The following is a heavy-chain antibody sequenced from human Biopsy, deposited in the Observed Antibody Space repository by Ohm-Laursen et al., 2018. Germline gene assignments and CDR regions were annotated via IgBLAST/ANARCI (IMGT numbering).Heavy chain of an antibody. J-gene: IGHJ5*02. CDR1: GFTVSDNH. CDR3: ARGPGKLWSGYYT. D-gene: IGHD3-3*01. Sequence: LRLSCAATGFTVSDNHISWIRQAPGKGLQWVSLIYSDGNTYYADSVKGRFTISRDIPRNTLYLQMNSLRAEDTAVYYCARGPGKLWSGYYTWGQGSLVSVSS. V-gene: IGHV3-53*01. CDR2: IYSDGNT.